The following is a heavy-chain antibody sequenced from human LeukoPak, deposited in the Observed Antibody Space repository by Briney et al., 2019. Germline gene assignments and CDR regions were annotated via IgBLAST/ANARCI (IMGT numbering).Heavy chain of an antibody. J-gene: IGHJ4*02. CDR3: ARVAIAAAGVFDY. V-gene: IGHV3-48*04. D-gene: IGHD6-13*01. CDR2: ISSSGSTI. CDR1: GITFSSYS. Sequence: GGSLRLSCAASGITFSSYSMNWVRQAPGKGLEWVSSISSSGSTIYYADSVKGRFTISRDNAKNSLYLQMNSLRAEDTAVYYCARVAIAAAGVFDYWGQGTLVTVSS.